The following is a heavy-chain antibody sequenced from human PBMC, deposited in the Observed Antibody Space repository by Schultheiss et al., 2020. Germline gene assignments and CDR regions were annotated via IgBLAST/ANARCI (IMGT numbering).Heavy chain of an antibody. CDR2: ISYDGSNK. CDR1: GFTFSSYG. J-gene: IGHJ3*02. D-gene: IGHD3-10*01. Sequence: GESLKISCAASGFTFSSYGMHWVRQAPGKGLEWVAVISYDGSNKYYADSVKGRFTISRDNSKNTLYLQMNSLRAEDTAVYYCARDRITRVPWDSGRAFDIWGQGTMVTVSS. CDR3: ARDRITRVPWDSGRAFDI. V-gene: IGHV3-30*03.